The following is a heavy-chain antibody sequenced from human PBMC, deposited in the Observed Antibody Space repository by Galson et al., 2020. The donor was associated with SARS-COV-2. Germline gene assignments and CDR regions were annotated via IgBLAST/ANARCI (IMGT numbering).Heavy chain of an antibody. CDR1: GFSFSNYE. D-gene: IGHD2-21*01. Sequence: TGGSLRLSCAASGFSFSNYEMNWVRQAPGKGLEWISYISSSGRTIHYADSVKGRCTISRDNAKSSLSLQMNSLRAEDTAVYYCARLDAYGPGYWGQGTLVTVSS. J-gene: IGHJ4*02. V-gene: IGHV3-48*03. CDR3: ARLDAYGPGY. CDR2: ISSSGRTI.